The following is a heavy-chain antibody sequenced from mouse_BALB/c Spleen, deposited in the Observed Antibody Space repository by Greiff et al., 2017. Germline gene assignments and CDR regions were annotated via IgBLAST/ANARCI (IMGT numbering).Heavy chain of an antibody. V-gene: IGHV5-17*02. CDR3: TRARYYDGYPWFAY. D-gene: IGHD2-3*01. CDR1: GFTFSSFG. Sequence: EVNVVESGGGLVQPGGSRKLSCAASGFTFSSFGMHWVRQAPEKGLEWVAYISSGSSTIYYADTVKGRFTIARDNPKNTLFLQLTSRRSEDTAMYYCTRARYYDGYPWFAYWGQGTLVTVSA. J-gene: IGHJ3*01. CDR2: ISSGSSTI.